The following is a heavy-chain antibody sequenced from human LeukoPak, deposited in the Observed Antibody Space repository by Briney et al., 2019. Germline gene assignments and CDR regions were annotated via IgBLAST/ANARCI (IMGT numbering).Heavy chain of an antibody. CDR3: ARGPYYYGSGSYYNPTYYYYYMDV. Sequence: SETLSLTCAVYGGSFSGYYWSWIRQPPGKGLEWIGEINHSGSTNYNPSLKSRVTISVDTSKNQFSLKLSSVTAADTAVYYCARGPYYYGSGSYYNPTYYYYYMDVWGKGTTVTVS. CDR1: GGSFSGYY. D-gene: IGHD3-10*01. J-gene: IGHJ6*03. V-gene: IGHV4-34*01. CDR2: INHSGST.